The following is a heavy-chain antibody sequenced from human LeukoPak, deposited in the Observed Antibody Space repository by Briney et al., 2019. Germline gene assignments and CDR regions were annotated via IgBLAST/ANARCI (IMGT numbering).Heavy chain of an antibody. CDR3: ARVGGLAAVDY. CDR1: GYTFTSYA. V-gene: IGHV1-3*01. CDR2: INAGNGNT. Sequence: AASVKVSCKASGYTFTSYAMHWVRQAPGQRLEWMGWINAGNGNTKYSQKFQGRVTITRDTSASTAYMELSSLRSEDTAVYYCARVGGLAAVDYWGQGTLVTVSS. D-gene: IGHD6-13*01. J-gene: IGHJ4*02.